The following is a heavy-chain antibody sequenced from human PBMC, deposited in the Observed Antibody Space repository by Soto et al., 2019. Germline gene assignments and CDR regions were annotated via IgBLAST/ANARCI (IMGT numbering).Heavy chain of an antibody. CDR1: GGCISSYY. CDR3: ARRYGYAFDI. Sequence: PSETVSLTCTVSGGCISSYYWSWIRQPPGKGLEWIGYIYYSGSTNYNPSLKSRVTISVDTSKNQFSLKLSSVTAADTAVYYCARRYGYAFDIWGQGTMVT. V-gene: IGHV4-59*01. CDR2: IYYSGST. D-gene: IGHD4-17*01. J-gene: IGHJ3*02.